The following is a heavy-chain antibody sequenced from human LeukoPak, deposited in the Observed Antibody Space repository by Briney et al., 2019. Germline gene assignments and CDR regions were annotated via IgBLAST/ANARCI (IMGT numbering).Heavy chain of an antibody. D-gene: IGHD6-19*01. V-gene: IGHV3-48*01. CDR1: GFTFNSYS. CDR3: AREHGSAWPIDFDY. Sequence: GGSLRLSCAASGFTFNSYSMNWVRQAPGKGLEWISYISSSSSTIYYADSLKGRFTISRDNANNSVFLQMSSLRVEDTAVYYCAREHGSAWPIDFDYWGQGSLVTVSS. CDR2: ISSSSSTI. J-gene: IGHJ4*02.